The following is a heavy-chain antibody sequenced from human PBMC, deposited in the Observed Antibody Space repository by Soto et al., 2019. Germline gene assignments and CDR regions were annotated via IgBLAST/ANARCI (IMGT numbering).Heavy chain of an antibody. D-gene: IGHD6-19*01. V-gene: IGHV4-59*08. CDR1: GGSISSYY. CDR2: IYYSGST. Sequence: QVQLQESGPGLVKPSETLSLTCTVSGGSISSYYWSWLRQPPGKGLEWIGYIYYSGSTNYNPSLKSRVTISVDTSKNQFSLKLSSVTAADTAVYYCARRWGWSVDYWGQGTLVTVSS. CDR3: ARRWGWSVDY. J-gene: IGHJ4*02.